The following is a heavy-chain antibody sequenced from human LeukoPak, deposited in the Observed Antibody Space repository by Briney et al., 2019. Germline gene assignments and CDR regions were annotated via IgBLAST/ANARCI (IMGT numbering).Heavy chain of an antibody. CDR1: GFTFSSYT. CDR3: ARDEANSGYFGGVFPDY. J-gene: IGHJ4*02. V-gene: IGHV3-48*01. D-gene: IGHD3-22*01. Sequence: GGSLRLSCAASGFTFSSYTMNWVRQAPGKGLEWISYISSSSNTISYADSVKGRFTISRDNAKNSLYLQMNSLRAEDTAVYYCARDEANSGYFGGVFPDYWGQGTLVTVSS. CDR2: ISSSSNTI.